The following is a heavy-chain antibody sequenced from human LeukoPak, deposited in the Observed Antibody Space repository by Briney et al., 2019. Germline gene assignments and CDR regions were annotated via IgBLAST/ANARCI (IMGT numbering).Heavy chain of an antibody. CDR3: ARDLGYDGMDV. D-gene: IGHD7-27*01. Sequence: GRSLRLSCAASGFTFSSYAMHWVRQAPGKGLEWVAVISYDGSNKYYADSVKGRFTISRDNSKNTLYLQMNSLRAEDTAVYYCARDLGYDGMDVWGQGTTVTVSS. J-gene: IGHJ6*02. CDR1: GFTFSSYA. V-gene: IGHV3-30-3*01. CDR2: ISYDGSNK.